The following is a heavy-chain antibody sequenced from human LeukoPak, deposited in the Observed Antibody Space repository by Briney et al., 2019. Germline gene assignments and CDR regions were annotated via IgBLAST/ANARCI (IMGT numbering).Heavy chain of an antibody. J-gene: IGHJ4*02. Sequence: PGGSLRLSCAASGFTFSSYAMSWVRQAPGKGLEWVSAISGGGGSTYYADSVKGRFTISRDNSKNTLYLQMNSLRAEDTAVYYCAKDLRGSGWAFDYWGQGTLVTVSS. CDR2: ISGGGGST. V-gene: IGHV3-23*01. CDR1: GFTFSSYA. CDR3: AKDLRGSGWAFDY. D-gene: IGHD6-19*01.